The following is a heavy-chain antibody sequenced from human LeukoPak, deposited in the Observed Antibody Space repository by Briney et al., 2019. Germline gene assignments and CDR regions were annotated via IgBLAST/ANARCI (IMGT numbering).Heavy chain of an antibody. CDR1: YLTLRRNY. J-gene: IGHJ4*02. V-gene: IGHV3-53*01. CDR3: TRDQMNY. Sequence: GGSLRLSCTASYLTLRRNYMIWVRQAPGKGLEWVSLIFSNGDTHYADSVKGRFTISRDTSKNTVSLQMNSLRVEDTAMYYCTRDQMNYWGQGTLVTVSS. D-gene: IGHD5-24*01. CDR2: IFSNGDT.